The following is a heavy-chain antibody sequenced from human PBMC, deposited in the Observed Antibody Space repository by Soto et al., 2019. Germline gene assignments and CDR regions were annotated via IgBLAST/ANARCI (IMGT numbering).Heavy chain of an antibody. V-gene: IGHV1-69*12. CDR1: GGTFSSYA. J-gene: IGHJ6*02. Sequence: QVQLVQSGAEVKKPGSSVKVSCKASGGTFSSYAISWVRQAPGQGLEWMGGIIPIFGTADYAQKFQGRVTITADESTSTAYMELSSLGSEDTAVYYCASLIAAAGPPHSPRYYYGMDVWGQGTTVTVSS. CDR2: IIPIFGTA. CDR3: ASLIAAAGPPHSPRYYYGMDV. D-gene: IGHD6-13*01.